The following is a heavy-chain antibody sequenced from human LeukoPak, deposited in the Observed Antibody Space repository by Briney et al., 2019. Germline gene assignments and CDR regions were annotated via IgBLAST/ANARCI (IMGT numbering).Heavy chain of an antibody. CDR1: GFTFSSYS. V-gene: IGHV3-21*01. CDR3: ARELLLDYYDSSGYAFDI. D-gene: IGHD3-22*01. CDR2: ISSSSSYI. J-gene: IGHJ3*02. Sequence: KTGGSLRLSCAASGFTFSSYSMNWVRQAPGKGLEWVSSISSSSSYIYYADSVKGRFTISRDNAKNSLYLQMNSLRAEDTAVYYCARELLLDYYDSSGYAFDIWGQGTMVTVSS.